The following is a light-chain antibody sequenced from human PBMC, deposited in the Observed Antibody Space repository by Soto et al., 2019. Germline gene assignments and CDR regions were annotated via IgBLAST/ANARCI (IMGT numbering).Light chain of an antibody. CDR3: NSYTLSRTVI. CDR1: SSDVGAHDF. CDR2: EVT. Sequence: QSVLTQPASVSGSPGQSITISYSGTSSDVGAHDFVSWYQHHPDKAPKVIIFEVTKRPSGVSNRFSGSKTGNTASLTISGLQAEDEADYYCNSYTLSRTVIFGGGTKLTVL. V-gene: IGLV2-14*01. J-gene: IGLJ2*01.